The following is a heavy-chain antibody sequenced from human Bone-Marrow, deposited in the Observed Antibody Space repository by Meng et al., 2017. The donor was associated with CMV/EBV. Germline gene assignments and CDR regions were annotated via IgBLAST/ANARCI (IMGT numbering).Heavy chain of an antibody. Sequence: GESLKISCAASGFTFSNAWMSWVRQAPGKGLEWVGRIKSKTDGGTTDYAAPVKGRFTISRDDSKNTLYLQMNSLKTEDTAVYYCNTDRMTTLDDAFDIWGQGTMVTVSS. V-gene: IGHV3-15*01. D-gene: IGHD4-11*01. CDR3: NTDRMTTLDDAFDI. CDR2: IKSKTDGGTT. J-gene: IGHJ3*02. CDR1: GFTFSNAW.